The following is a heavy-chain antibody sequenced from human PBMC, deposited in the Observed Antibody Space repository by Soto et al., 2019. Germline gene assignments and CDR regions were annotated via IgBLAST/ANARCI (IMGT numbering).Heavy chain of an antibody. CDR3: ARVFADFDSYHFDY. D-gene: IGHD2-2*02. CDR2: IYYSGST. J-gene: IGHJ4*02. V-gene: IGHV4-39*01. CDR1: GGSISSTGYY. Sequence: SETLSVTCTVAGGSISSTGYYWGWIRQPPVKGLEWIGTIYYSGSTYYDPSLKSRVTISVDTSKNQFSLKLSSMTATDTAVYYCARVFADFDSYHFDYWGQGTLVTVSS.